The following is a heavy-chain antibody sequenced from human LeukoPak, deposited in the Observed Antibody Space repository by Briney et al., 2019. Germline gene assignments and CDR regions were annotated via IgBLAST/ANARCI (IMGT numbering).Heavy chain of an antibody. CDR2: INAGNGNT. V-gene: IGHV1-3*01. CDR3: ASGGYCSSTSCYLPPFDP. D-gene: IGHD2-2*01. Sequence: GASVKVSCKDSGYTFTSYAMHWVRQAPGQRLEWMGWINAGNGNTKYSQKFQGRVTITRDTSASTAYMELSSLRSEDTAVYYCASGGYCSSTSCYLPPFDPWGQGTLVTVSS. J-gene: IGHJ5*02. CDR1: GYTFTSYA.